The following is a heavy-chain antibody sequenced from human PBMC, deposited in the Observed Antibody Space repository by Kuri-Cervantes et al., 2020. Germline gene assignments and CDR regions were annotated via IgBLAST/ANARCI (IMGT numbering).Heavy chain of an antibody. D-gene: IGHD6-19*01. V-gene: IGHV3-30*03. CDR3: ARDHTGYSSGWYDY. CDR2: ISYDGSNK. J-gene: IGHJ4*02. Sequence: GESLKISCVASGFTFSNYWMTWVRQPPGKGLEWVAVISYDGSNKYYADSVKGRFTISRDNAKNSLYLQMNSLRAEDTAVYYCARDHTGYSSGWYDYWGQGTLVTVSS. CDR1: GFTFSNYW.